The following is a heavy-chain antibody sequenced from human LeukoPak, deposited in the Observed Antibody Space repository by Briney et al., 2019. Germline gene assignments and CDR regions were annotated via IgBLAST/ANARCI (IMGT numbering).Heavy chain of an antibody. CDR3: ERQGGATEYAFDI. CDR2: IYYSGST. CDR1: GGSISSYY. V-gene: IGHV4-59*01. Sequence: SETLSLTCTVSGGSISSYYWSWIRKPPGKGLEWIGYIYYSGSTNYNPSLKSRVTISVDTSKNQFSLKLSSVTAADTAVYYCERQGGATEYAFDIWGQGTMVTVS. J-gene: IGHJ3*02. D-gene: IGHD1-26*01.